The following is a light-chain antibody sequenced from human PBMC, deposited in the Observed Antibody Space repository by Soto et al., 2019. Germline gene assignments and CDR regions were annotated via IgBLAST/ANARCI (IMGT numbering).Light chain of an antibody. CDR3: SSYAGSGTYV. CDR2: EVT. J-gene: IGLJ1*01. V-gene: IGLV2-8*01. Sequence: QYALTQPPSASGSPGQSVTISCTGTSSDVGAYNYVSWYQQHPGKAPKLMTYEVTKRPSGVPDRFSGSKSANTASLTVSGLQAEDEADYYCSSYAGSGTYVFGAGTKVTVL. CDR1: SSDVGAYNY.